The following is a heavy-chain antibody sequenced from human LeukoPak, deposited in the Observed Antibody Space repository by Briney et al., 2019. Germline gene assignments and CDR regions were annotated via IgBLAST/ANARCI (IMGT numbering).Heavy chain of an antibody. CDR1: GFTFSSYA. D-gene: IGHD3-16*02. Sequence: GRSLRLSCAASGFTFSSYAMHWVRQAPGKGQEGVAVISYDGSNKYYADSVKGRFTISRDNSKNTLYLQMNSLRAEDTAVYYCAREDYVWGSYRYYFDYWGQGTLVTVSS. J-gene: IGHJ4*02. CDR3: AREDYVWGSYRYYFDY. V-gene: IGHV3-30*04. CDR2: ISYDGSNK.